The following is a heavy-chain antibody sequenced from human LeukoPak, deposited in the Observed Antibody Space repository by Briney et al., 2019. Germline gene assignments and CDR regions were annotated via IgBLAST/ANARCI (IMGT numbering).Heavy chain of an antibody. Sequence: PGGSLRLSCAASGFTFSGYGINWVRLAPGKGLEWVSMISNGNTEHYAGSVKGRFTVSRDNARNSAYLQMNSLRDEDTAMYYCARDYGYCRGNTCYASFDYWGHGTLVTVSS. CDR2: MISNGNTE. CDR3: ARDYGYCRGNTCYASFDY. J-gene: IGHJ4*01. CDR1: GFTFSGYG. V-gene: IGHV3-48*02. D-gene: IGHD2-2*01.